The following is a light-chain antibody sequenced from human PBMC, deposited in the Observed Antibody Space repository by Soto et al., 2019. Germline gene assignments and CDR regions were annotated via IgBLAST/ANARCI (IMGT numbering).Light chain of an antibody. CDR3: CSYAVTYTL. CDR2: DVT. Sequence: QSALTQPRSVSGSPGQSVAISCTGTISAVGGYNYVSWYQQHPGKAPKLMIYDVTKRPSGVPDRFSGSKSGNTASLTISGLQAEDEADYYCCSYAVTYTLFGGGTKLTVL. CDR1: ISAVGGYNY. J-gene: IGLJ2*01. V-gene: IGLV2-11*01.